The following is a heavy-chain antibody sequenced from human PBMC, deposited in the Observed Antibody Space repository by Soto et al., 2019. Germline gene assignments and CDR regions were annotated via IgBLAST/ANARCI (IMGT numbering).Heavy chain of an antibody. J-gene: IGHJ6*02. D-gene: IGHD2-15*01. CDR3: ASSAYGGNRAPCYYYYGMDV. CDR2: IIPIFGTA. CDR1: GGTFSSYA. Sequence: ASVKVSCKASGGTFSSYAISWVRQAPGQGLEWMGGIIPIFGTANYAQKFQGRVTITADKSTSTAYMELSSLRSEDTAVYYCASSAYGGNRAPCYYYYGMDVWGQGTTVTVSS. V-gene: IGHV1-69*06.